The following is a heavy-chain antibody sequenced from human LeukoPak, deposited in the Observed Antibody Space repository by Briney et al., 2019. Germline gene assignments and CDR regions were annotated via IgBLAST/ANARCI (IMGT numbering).Heavy chain of an antibody. J-gene: IGHJ3*02. CDR1: GFTFSSYG. V-gene: IGHV3-30*18. D-gene: IGHD2-2*01. CDR3: AKAILLYCSSTSCKRSI. Sequence: GGSLRLSCAASGFTFSSYGMHWVRQAPGKGLEWVAVISYDGSNKYYADSVKGRFTISRDNSKNTLYLQMNSLRAEDTAVYYCAKAILLYCSSTSCKRSIWGQGTMVTVSS. CDR2: ISYDGSNK.